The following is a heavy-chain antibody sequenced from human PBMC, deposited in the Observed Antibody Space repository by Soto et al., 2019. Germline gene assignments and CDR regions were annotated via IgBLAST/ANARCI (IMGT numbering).Heavy chain of an antibody. CDR2: ISYDGINR. CDR3: ATVVRTHGTLYYDGDNFLARDS. D-gene: IGHD2-21*01. CDR1: VFTFTSYG. Sequence: QVHLVESGGGVVQPWRSLRLYCVASVFTFTSYGMHWVRKAPGKGLQWGAVISYDGINRYYADSVKGRFTISSDNSKNTLYLQMNSVRAEEIAKDYCATVVRTHGTLYYDGDNFLARDSWGQGTLVSVSS. V-gene: IGHV3-30*03. J-gene: IGHJ4*02.